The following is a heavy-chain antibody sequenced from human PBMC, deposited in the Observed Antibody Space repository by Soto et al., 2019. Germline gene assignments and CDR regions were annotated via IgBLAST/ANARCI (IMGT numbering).Heavy chain of an antibody. D-gene: IGHD1-26*01. CDR1: GGSISSSSYY. J-gene: IGHJ3*02. CDR2: IYYSGST. Sequence: SETLSLTCTVSGGSISSSSYYWGWIRQPPGKGLEWIGSIYYSGSTYYNPSLKSRVTISVDTSKNQFSLKLSSVTAADTAVYYCAWWSYYYAFDIWGQGTMDTVSS. CDR3: AWWSYYYAFDI. V-gene: IGHV4-39*01.